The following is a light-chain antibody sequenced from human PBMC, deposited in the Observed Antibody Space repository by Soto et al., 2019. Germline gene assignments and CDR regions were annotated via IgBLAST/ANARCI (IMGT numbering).Light chain of an antibody. J-gene: IGLJ2*01. V-gene: IGLV2-11*01. CDR1: SNDVGAYNY. CDR2: DVS. Sequence: QSALTQPRSLSGSPGQSVTISCTGTSNDVGAYNYVSWYQQHPGKAPKLMIYDVSKRPSGVPDRFSASKSGTTASLTISGLQAEDEADYCCCSYAGSYTLVFGGGT. CDR3: CSYAGSYTLV.